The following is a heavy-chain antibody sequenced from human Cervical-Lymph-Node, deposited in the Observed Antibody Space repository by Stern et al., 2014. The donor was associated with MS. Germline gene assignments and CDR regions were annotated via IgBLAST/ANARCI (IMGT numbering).Heavy chain of an antibody. D-gene: IGHD3-3*01. Sequence: VTLRESGPALVKPTQTLTLTCSFSGFSLITSGVRVSWIRQPPGKALEWLARIDWNDKTFYNTSLMTRLTISKDTSKNQVVLTMTNMDPMDTATYYCARMMGSGYRHYFDYWGQGTPVTVSS. V-gene: IGHV2-70*04. CDR1: GFSLITSGVR. J-gene: IGHJ4*02. CDR2: IDWNDKT. CDR3: ARMMGSGYRHYFDY.